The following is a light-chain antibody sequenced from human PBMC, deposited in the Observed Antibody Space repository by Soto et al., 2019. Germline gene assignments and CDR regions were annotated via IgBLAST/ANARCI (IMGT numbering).Light chain of an antibody. CDR2: EDS. CDR1: SRDVGKYNL. CDR3: CAFAGGTSFSVL. Sequence: QSALTQPASVSGSPGQSVTISCTGTSRDVGKYNLVSWYQQHPGEAPKLVIYEDSKRPSGVSNRFSGSKSGNTASLTISGLLAEDEADYYCCAFAGGTSFSVLFGGGTKVTVL. V-gene: IGLV2-23*02. J-gene: IGLJ3*02.